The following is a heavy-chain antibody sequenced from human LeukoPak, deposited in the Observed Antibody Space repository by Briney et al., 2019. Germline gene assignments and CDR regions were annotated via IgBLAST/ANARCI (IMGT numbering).Heavy chain of an antibody. D-gene: IGHD6-19*01. J-gene: IGHJ4*02. Sequence: PGGSLRLSCAASGFTFSSYAMHWVRQAPGKGLEWVAVISYDGSNKYYADSVKGRFTISRDNSKNTLYLQMNSLRAEDTAVYYCARDLYSSGWSCFDYWGQGTLVTVSS. CDR1: GFTFSSYA. CDR2: ISYDGSNK. V-gene: IGHV3-30*04. CDR3: ARDLYSSGWSCFDY.